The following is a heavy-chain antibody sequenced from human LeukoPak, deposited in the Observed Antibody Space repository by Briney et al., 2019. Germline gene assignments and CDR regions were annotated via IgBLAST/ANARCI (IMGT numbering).Heavy chain of an antibody. D-gene: IGHD1-26*01. CDR3: ARAAVHGSYYTHNYYYYMDV. Sequence: SETLSLTCTVSGDSISGYSWSWIRQPPGKGLEWIGYIYYSGSTNYNPSLKSRVTISVDTSKNQFSLKLSSVTAADTAVYYCARAAVHGSYYTHNYYYYMDVWGKGTTVTVSS. J-gene: IGHJ6*03. CDR1: GDSISGYS. V-gene: IGHV4-59*01. CDR2: IYYSGST.